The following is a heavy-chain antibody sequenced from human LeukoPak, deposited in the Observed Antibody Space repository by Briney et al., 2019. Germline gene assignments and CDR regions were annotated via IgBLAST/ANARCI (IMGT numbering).Heavy chain of an antibody. D-gene: IGHD2-2*01. CDR2: ISGSGGST. CDR3: AKRTIPAAPFDY. Sequence: GSLRLSCAASGFTLSSYAMSWVRQAPGKGLEWVSSISGSGGSTYYADSVKGRFTISRDNSKNTLYLQMNSLRAEDTAVYYCAKRTIPAAPFDYWGQGTLVTVSS. CDR1: GFTLSSYA. J-gene: IGHJ4*02. V-gene: IGHV3-23*01.